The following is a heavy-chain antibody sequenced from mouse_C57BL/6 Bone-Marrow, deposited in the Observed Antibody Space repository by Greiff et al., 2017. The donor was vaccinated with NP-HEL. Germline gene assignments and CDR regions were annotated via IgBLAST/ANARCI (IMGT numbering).Heavy chain of an antibody. J-gene: IGHJ1*03. CDR2: IYPRSGNT. V-gene: IGHV1-81*01. CDR3: ASGSYYYGSSYVNWYFDV. CDR1: GYTFTSYG. Sequence: VHLVESGAELARPGASVKLSCKASGYTFTSYGISWVKQRTGQGLEWIGEIYPRSGNTYYNEKFKGKATLTADKSSSTAYMELRSLTSEDSAVYFCASGSYYYGSSYVNWYFDVWGTGTTVTVSS. D-gene: IGHD1-1*01.